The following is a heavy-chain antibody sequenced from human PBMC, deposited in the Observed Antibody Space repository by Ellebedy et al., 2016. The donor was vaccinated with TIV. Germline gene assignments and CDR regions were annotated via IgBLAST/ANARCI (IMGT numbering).Heavy chain of an antibody. D-gene: IGHD3-22*01. J-gene: IGHJ4*02. CDR3: ARECYYDSSGYFYPYFDY. CDR2: INPSDGKT. V-gene: IGHV1-46*01. CDR1: GYTFTSYN. Sequence: ASVKVSCXASGYTFTSYNLHWVRQAPGQGLEWMGIINPSDGKTSYAQKFQDRVTMTRDTSTSTVSMELSSLRSEDTAVYYCARECYYDSSGYFYPYFDYWGQGTLVTVSS.